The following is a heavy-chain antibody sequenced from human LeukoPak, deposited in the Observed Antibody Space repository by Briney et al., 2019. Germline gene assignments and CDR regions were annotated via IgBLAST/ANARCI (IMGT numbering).Heavy chain of an antibody. Sequence: KPSETLSLTCTVSDNSISSFYRSWIRQPPGKGLEWIGFVYKTGHTNYNPPLKSRVAISLDGSKSQVSLRLTSVTAADTAVYYCAPHRFGEPHFEYWGRGTLVSVSS. V-gene: IGHV4-59*08. CDR2: VYKTGHT. CDR3: APHRFGEPHFEY. CDR1: DNSISSFY. J-gene: IGHJ4*02. D-gene: IGHD3-10*01.